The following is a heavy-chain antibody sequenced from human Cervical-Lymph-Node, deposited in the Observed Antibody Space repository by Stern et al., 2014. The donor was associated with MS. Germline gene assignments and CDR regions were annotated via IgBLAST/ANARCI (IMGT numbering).Heavy chain of an antibody. Sequence: QVTLRESGPALVKPTQTLTLTCTFSGFSLSTSGMCVSWIPQPPGKALEWLGILDWDDDKYYSTSLKTRLTISKDTSKNQVVLTMTNMDPVDTATYYCARSRRGRFGELSHWGQGTLVTVSS. V-gene: IGHV2-70*01. J-gene: IGHJ4*02. CDR1: GFSLSTSGMC. D-gene: IGHD3-10*01. CDR3: ARSRRGRFGELSH. CDR2: LDWDDDK.